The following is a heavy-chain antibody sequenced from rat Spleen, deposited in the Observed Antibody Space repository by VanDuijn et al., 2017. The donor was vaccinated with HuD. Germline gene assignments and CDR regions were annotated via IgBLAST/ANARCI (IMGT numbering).Heavy chain of an antibody. CDR3: ALGIAY. CDR1: AYSIISSYR. J-gene: IGHJ3*01. V-gene: IGHV3-3*01. CDR2: LNSAGTT. Sequence: VQLLESGPGLVKPSQSLSLTCSVTAYSIISSYRWNWIRKFPGNKLEWMGHLNSAGTTNYNPSLKSRISITRDTSKNQFFLQVNSVSTEDTATYYCALGIAYWGQGTLVTVSS.